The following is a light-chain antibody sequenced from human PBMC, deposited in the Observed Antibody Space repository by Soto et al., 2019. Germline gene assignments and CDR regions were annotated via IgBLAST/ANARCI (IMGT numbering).Light chain of an antibody. Sequence: DIQLTQSPSSLSASVGDTVTITCRASQTIATYLNWWQYRPGTAPRLLISSASNLQFGVPSRFIVRGSWTYVTLDIRSLQPEDSASYYCHQCYQNSLPSGRGTKVDIK. J-gene: IGKJ4*01. V-gene: IGKV1-39*01. CDR1: QTIATY. CDR2: SAS. CDR3: HQCYQNSLP.